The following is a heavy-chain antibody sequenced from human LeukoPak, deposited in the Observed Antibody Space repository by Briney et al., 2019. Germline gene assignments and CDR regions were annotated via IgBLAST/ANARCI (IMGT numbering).Heavy chain of an antibody. V-gene: IGHV3-74*01. Sequence: GGSLRLSCAASEFTFSSYWMHWVRQAPGKGLVWVSRINSDGSSTSYADSVKGRFTISRDNAKNTLYLQMNSLRAEDTAVYYCARDGDLSSGYLDWGQGTLVTVSS. CDR1: EFTFSSYW. D-gene: IGHD3-22*01. CDR2: INSDGSST. J-gene: IGHJ4*02. CDR3: ARDGDLSSGYLD.